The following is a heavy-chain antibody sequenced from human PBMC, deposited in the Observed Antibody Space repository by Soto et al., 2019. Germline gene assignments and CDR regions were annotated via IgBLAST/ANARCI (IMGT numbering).Heavy chain of an antibody. Sequence: QVQLQESGPGLVKPSQTLSLTCTVSGGSISSGGYYWSWIRQHPGKGLEWIGNIYYGGSTYYNPSRQSRVTISVDTSKNQFSLKLSSVTAADTAVYYCARVGGINWFDPWGQGTLVTVSS. J-gene: IGHJ5*02. V-gene: IGHV4-31*03. CDR3: ARVGGINWFDP. D-gene: IGHD1-20*01. CDR1: GGSISSGGYY. CDR2: IYYGGST.